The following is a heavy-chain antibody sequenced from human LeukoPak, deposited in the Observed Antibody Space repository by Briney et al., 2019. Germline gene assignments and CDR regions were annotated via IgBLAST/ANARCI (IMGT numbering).Heavy chain of an antibody. J-gene: IGHJ4*02. CDR1: GFTFSTSW. CDR2: INSDGTTI. V-gene: IGHV3-74*01. D-gene: IGHD2/OR15-2a*01. Sequence: GGSLRLSCAASGFTFSTSWMHWVPQAPGKGLVWVSRINSDGTTIDYADSVKGRFTISRDNAKNTLYLQMNSLRDEDTAVYYCARAGYYRFDYWGQGTLVTVSS. CDR3: ARAGYYRFDY.